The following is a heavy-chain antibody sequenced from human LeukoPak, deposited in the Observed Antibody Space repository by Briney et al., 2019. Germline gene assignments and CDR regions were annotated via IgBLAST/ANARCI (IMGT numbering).Heavy chain of an antibody. J-gene: IGHJ5*02. V-gene: IGHV4-30-4*02. Sequence: SETLSLTCTVSGGSISSGDYYWSWIRQPPGKGLEWIGYIYYSGSTYYNPSLKSRVTISVDTSKNQFSLKLSSVTAADTAVYYCARVGAPPGYSSSWYIGNWFDPWGQGTLVTVSS. CDR1: GGSISSGDYY. D-gene: IGHD6-13*01. CDR2: IYYSGST. CDR3: ARVGAPPGYSSSWYIGNWFDP.